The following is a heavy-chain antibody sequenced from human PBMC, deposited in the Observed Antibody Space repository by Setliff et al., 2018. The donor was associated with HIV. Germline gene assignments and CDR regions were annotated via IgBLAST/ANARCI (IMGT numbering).Heavy chain of an antibody. CDR1: GFTFSSYW. Sequence: GGSLRLSCAASGFTFSSYWMHWVRQAPGKGLVWVSRINTDGSSTSYADSEKGRVTISRGNAKNVLFLQMNSLRAEDTAVYYYVKKERSPMIVVAIDAFDIWGHGTMVTVSS. V-gene: IGHV3-74*01. CDR3: VKKERSPMIVVAIDAFDI. J-gene: IGHJ3*02. CDR2: INTDGSST. D-gene: IGHD3-22*01.